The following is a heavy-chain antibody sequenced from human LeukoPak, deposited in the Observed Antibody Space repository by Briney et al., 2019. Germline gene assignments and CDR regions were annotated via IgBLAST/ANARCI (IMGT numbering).Heavy chain of an antibody. CDR2: IFYSGST. CDR1: GGSISTSSYY. CDR3: ARGVWVDY. D-gene: IGHD6-13*01. V-gene: IGHV4-39*07. J-gene: IGHJ4*02. Sequence: SETLSLTCTVSGGSISTSSYYWGWVRQPPGKGLEWIGNIFYSGSTYYSPSLKSRVTISVDTSKNQFSLKLSSVTAADTAVYYCARGVWVDYWGQGTLVTVSS.